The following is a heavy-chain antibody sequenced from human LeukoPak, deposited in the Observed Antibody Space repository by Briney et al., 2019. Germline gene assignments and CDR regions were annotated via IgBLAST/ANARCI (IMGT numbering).Heavy chain of an antibody. CDR2: ICSSSSYI. V-gene: IGHV3-21*01. J-gene: IGHJ4*02. CDR3: ARVSSGATSFDY. D-gene: IGHD6-19*01. CDR1: GFTFSIYW. Sequence: GGSLRLSCAASGFTFSIYWMRWVRHARGKGVEGVSSICSSSSYIYYADSVKGRFTISRDNAKNSLYLQMNSLRADDTAVYYCARVSSGATSFDYWGQGTLVTVSS.